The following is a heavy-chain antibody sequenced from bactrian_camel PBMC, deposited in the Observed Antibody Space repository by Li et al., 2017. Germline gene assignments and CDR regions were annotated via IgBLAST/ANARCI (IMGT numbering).Heavy chain of an antibody. CDR2: IYFGGGST. Sequence: QLVESGGDLVEPGGSLRLSCAASGYTYKNNCMGWFRQAPGSEREGVAAIYFGGGSTYYAVSVKGRFTISQDGAENTVSLQMNDLKPEDTATYYCAAERACPNPRRTRVGGVALYTYTGQGTQVTVS. J-gene: IGHJ4*01. CDR1: GYTYKNNC. V-gene: IGHV3S25*01. D-gene: IGHD7*01.